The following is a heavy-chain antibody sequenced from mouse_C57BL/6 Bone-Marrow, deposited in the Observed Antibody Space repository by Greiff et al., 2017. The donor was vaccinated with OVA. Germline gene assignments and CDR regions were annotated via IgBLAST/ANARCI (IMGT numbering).Heavy chain of an antibody. CDR3: ARRKDNWAWFAY. Sequence: DVHLVESGGDLVKPGGSLKLSCAASGFTFSSYGMSWVRQTPDKRLEWVATISSGGSYTYYPDSVKGRFTISRDNAKNTLYLQMSSLKSEDTAMYYCARRKDNWAWFAYWGQGTLVTVSA. CDR1: GFTFSSYG. D-gene: IGHD4-1*02. V-gene: IGHV5-6*01. CDR2: ISSGGSYT. J-gene: IGHJ3*01.